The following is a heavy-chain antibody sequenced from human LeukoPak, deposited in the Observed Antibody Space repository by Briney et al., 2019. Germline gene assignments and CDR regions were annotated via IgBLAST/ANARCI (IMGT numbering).Heavy chain of an antibody. D-gene: IGHD3-10*01. CDR1: GGSFSGYY. J-gene: IGHJ6*03. CDR3: ARWGSGSPSDYYYYYYMDV. CDR2: INHSGST. V-gene: IGHV4-34*01. Sequence: PSETLPLTCAVYGGSFSGYYWSWIRQPPGKGLEWIGEINHSGSTNYNPSLKSRVTISVDTSKNQFSLKLSSVTAADTAVYYCARWGSGSPSDYYYYYYMDVWGKGTTVTVSS.